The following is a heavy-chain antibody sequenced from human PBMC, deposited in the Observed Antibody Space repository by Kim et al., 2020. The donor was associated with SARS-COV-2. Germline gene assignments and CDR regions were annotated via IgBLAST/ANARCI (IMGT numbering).Heavy chain of an antibody. V-gene: IGHV3-64*01. CDR3: ATGVRYFDY. CDR2: GGST. Sequence: GGSTFYANSVRGRFNISRENSKNTLYLQMGSLRTEDMAVYYCATGVRYFDYWGQGTLVTVSS. J-gene: IGHJ4*02. D-gene: IGHD7-27*01.